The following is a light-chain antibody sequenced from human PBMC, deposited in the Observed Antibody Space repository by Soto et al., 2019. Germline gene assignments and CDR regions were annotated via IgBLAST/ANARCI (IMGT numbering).Light chain of an antibody. CDR3: QHYNSYSEA. J-gene: IGKJ1*01. V-gene: IGKV1-5*03. Sequence: QRTDSRSTRSASVEDRVTITCRASQTISSWLAWYQQKPGKAPKLLIYKASTLKSGVPSRFSGSGSGTEFTLTISSLQPDDFATYYCQHYNSYSEAFGQGTKV. CDR1: QTISSW. CDR2: KAS.